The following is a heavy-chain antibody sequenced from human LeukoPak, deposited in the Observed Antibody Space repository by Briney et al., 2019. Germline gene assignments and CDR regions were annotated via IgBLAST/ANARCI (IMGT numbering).Heavy chain of an antibody. CDR2: ISDSSRHI. J-gene: IGHJ4*02. D-gene: IGHD4-17*01. V-gene: IGHV3-21*01. CDR3: ARAYTNGDYLDY. Sequence: TGGSLRLSCAASGFTFSRYSVNWVRQAPGKGLEWVSCISDSSRHIYYADSVKGRFTISGDNAKSSASLQMNSLRVDDTAVYYCARAYTNGDYLDYWGQGTLVTVSS. CDR1: GFTFSRYS.